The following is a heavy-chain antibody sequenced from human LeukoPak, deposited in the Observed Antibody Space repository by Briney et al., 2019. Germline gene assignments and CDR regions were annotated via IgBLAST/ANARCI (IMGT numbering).Heavy chain of an antibody. J-gene: IGHJ4*02. CDR2: INSDGSST. V-gene: IGHV3-74*01. D-gene: IGHD3-10*01. CDR1: GFTFSSYW. CDR3: ARGGTNYYGSGSYYTAFVDY. Sequence: GGSLRLSCAASGFTFSSYWMHWVRQAPGKGLVWVSRINSDGSSTSYADSVKGRFTISRDNAKNTLYLQMNSLRAEDTAVYYCARGGTNYYGSGSYYTAFVDYWGQGTLVTVSS.